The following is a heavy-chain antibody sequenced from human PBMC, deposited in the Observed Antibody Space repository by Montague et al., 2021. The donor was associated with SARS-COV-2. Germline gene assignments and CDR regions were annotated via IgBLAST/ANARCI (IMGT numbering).Heavy chain of an antibody. D-gene: IGHD3-10*01. V-gene: IGHV3-30-3*01. Sequence: SLRLSCAASGITFSSYAMHWVRQAPGKGLEWVAVISYDGSNKYYADPVKGRFTIFRDNSKNTLYLQMNSLRAEDTAVYYCAREGLSGSYYGFLDYWGQGTLVTVSS. CDR1: GITFSSYA. CDR2: ISYDGSNK. CDR3: AREGLSGSYYGFLDY. J-gene: IGHJ4*02.